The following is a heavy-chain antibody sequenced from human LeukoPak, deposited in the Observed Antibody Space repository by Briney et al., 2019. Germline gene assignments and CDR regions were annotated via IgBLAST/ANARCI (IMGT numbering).Heavy chain of an antibody. J-gene: IGHJ4*02. CDR3: AREAPSIVVVVAATRGFDY. Sequence: ASVKVSCKASGYTFTGYYMHWVRQAPGQGLEWMGWINPNSGGTNYAQKFQGRVTMTRDTSISTAYMELSRLRSDDTAVYYCAREAPSIVVVVAATRGFDYWGQGTLVTVSS. D-gene: IGHD2-15*01. V-gene: IGHV1-2*02. CDR2: INPNSGGT. CDR1: GYTFTGYY.